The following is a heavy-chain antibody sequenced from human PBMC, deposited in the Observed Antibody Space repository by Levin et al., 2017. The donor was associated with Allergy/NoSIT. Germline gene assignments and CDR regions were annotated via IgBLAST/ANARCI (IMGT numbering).Heavy chain of an antibody. CDR2: ISSSSSTI. V-gene: IGHV3-48*01. CDR1: GFTFSSSS. D-gene: IGHD1-26*01. CDR3: ARFRGSYYWYFDY. J-gene: IGHJ4*02. Sequence: LSLTCAASGFTFSSSSMNWVRQAPGKGLEWVSYISSSSSTIYYADSVKGRFTISRDNAKNSLYLQMNSLRAEDTAVYYCARFRGSYYWYFDYWGQGTLVTVSS.